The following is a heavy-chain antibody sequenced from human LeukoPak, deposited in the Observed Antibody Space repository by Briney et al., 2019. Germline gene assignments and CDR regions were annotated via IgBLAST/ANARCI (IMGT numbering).Heavy chain of an antibody. CDR3: ARESSGSATGFDY. V-gene: IGHV3-33*01. D-gene: IGHD1-26*01. J-gene: IGHJ4*02. CDR1: GFTFSSYG. Sequence: PGRSLRLSCAASGFTFSSYGMHWVRQALGKGLEWVAVIWYDGSNKYYADSVKGRFTISRDNSKNTLYLQMNSLRAEDTAVYYCARESSGSATGFDYWGQGTLVTVSS. CDR2: IWYDGSNK.